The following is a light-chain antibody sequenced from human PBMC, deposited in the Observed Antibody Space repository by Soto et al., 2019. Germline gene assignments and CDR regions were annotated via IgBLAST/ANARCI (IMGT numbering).Light chain of an antibody. CDR3: QQYGSSPLWT. CDR1: QSVSSSY. CDR2: GAS. V-gene: IGKV3-20*01. Sequence: EIVLTQSPGTLSLSPGERATLSCRASQSVSSSYLAWYQNKPGQAPRLLIYGASSRATGIPDRFSGSGSGTDFTLPISRLEPEDFAVYYCQQYGSSPLWTFGQGTKVDIK. J-gene: IGKJ1*01.